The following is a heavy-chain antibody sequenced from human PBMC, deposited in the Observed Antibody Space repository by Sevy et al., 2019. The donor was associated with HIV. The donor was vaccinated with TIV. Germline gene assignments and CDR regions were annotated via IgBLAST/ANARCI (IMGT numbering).Heavy chain of an antibody. CDR2: MKSKTDGGTT. Sequence: GSSLRLSCAASGFTFSIIYMNWVRQSPGKGLEWVGRMKSKTDGGTTDYAAPVKDRFTMSRDDSKNTLYLQMNSLEADDTAVYYCTTVGFPHWGSDAFDIWGQGTMVTVSS. V-gene: IGHV3-15*01. CDR3: TTVGFPHWGSDAFDI. D-gene: IGHD3-16*01. J-gene: IGHJ3*02. CDR1: GFTFSIIY.